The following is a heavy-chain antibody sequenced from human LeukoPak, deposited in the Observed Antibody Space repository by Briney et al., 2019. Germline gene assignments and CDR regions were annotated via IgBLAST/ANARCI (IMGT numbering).Heavy chain of an antibody. V-gene: IGHV4-61*08. CDR2: IYSIGST. D-gene: IGHD6-6*01. Sequence: SETLSLTCTVSGGSISSGDYYWSWIRQPPGKGLEWIGYIYSIGSTNYNPSLKSRVTISVDTSKNQFSLKLSSVTAADTAVYYCAALNIATRPWCFDYWGQGTLVTVSS. CDR3: AALNIATRPWCFDY. CDR1: GGSISSGDYY. J-gene: IGHJ4*02.